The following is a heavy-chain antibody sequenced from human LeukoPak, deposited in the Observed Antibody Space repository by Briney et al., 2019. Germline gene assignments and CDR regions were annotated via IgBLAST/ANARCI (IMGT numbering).Heavy chain of an antibody. CDR1: GYTFTSYD. CDR3: ARGRGGHRYSSSWYN. CDR2: MNPNSGNT. V-gene: IGHV1-8*01. J-gene: IGHJ4*02. D-gene: IGHD6-13*01. Sequence: ASVRVSCKASGYTFTSYDINWVRQATGQGLEWMGWMNPNSGNTGYAQKFQGRVTMTRNTSISTAYMELSSLRSEDTAVYYCARGRGGHRYSSSWYNWGQGTPVTVSS.